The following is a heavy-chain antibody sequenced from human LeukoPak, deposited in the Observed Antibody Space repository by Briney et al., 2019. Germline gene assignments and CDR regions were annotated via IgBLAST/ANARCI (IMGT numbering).Heavy chain of an antibody. J-gene: IGHJ3*02. V-gene: IGHV3-33*01. D-gene: IGHD3-10*01. CDR1: GFTFSSFA. Sequence: GRSLRLSCAASGFTFSSFAMHWVRQAPGKGLEWVAVIWYDGSNKYYADSVKGRFTISRDNSNNTLYLQMNSLRAEDTAVFYCARAGSIIGDAFDIWGPGTMVTVSS. CDR2: IWYDGSNK. CDR3: ARAGSIIGDAFDI.